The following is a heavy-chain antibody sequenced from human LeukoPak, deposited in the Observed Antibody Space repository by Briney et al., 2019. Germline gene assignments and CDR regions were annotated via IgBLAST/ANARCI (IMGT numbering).Heavy chain of an antibody. J-gene: IGHJ3*02. Sequence: GGSLRLSCAASGFTFSSYGMHWVRQAPGKGLEWVATIKQDGSQKEYVDSVRGRFTISRDNAKNSLYLQMNSLRAEDTAVYYCARDPTVTNFHDAFDIWGQGTMVTVSS. CDR3: ARDPTVTNFHDAFDI. CDR2: IKQDGSQK. CDR1: GFTFSSYG. V-gene: IGHV3-7*05. D-gene: IGHD4-17*01.